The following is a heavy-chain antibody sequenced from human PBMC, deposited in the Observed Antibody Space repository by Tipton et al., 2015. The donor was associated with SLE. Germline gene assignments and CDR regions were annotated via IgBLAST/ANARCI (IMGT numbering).Heavy chain of an antibody. V-gene: IGHV3-7*01. J-gene: IGHJ4*02. CDR1: GFTFSSYW. Sequence: GSLRLSCPASGFTFSSYWMSWVRQAPGKGLEWVANIKQDGSEKYYVDSVKGRFTISRDNAKNSLYLQMNSLRAEDTAVYYCARDQGSGFDYWGQGTLVTVSS. D-gene: IGHD6-19*01. CDR2: IKQDGSEK. CDR3: ARDQGSGFDY.